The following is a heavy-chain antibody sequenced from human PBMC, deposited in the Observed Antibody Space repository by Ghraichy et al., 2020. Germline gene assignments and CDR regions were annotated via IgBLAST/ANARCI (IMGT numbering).Heavy chain of an antibody. CDR3: ARDRCSSTSCYSYYYYGMDV. J-gene: IGHJ6*02. D-gene: IGHD2-2*01. Sequence: GALRLSCAASGFTFSSYWMSWVRQAPGKGLEWVANIKQDGSEKYYVDSVKGRFTISRDNAKNSLYLQMNSLRAEDTAVYYCARDRCSSTSCYSYYYYGMDVWGQGSTVTDCS. CDR1: GFTFSSYW. CDR2: IKQDGSEK. V-gene: IGHV3-7*01.